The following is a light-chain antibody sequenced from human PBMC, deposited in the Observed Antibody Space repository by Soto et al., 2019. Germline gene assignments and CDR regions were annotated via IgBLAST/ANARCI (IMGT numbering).Light chain of an antibody. CDR3: QQYGSLLFT. CDR1: QSVSSSY. Sequence: EIVLTQSPGTLSLSPGERATLSCRASQSVSSSYLAWYQQKPGQAPRLLIYGASSRATGITDRFSGSGYGTNFTLDISRLEPEDFAVYYCQQYGSLLFTFGPGTKVDIK. CDR2: GAS. V-gene: IGKV3-20*01. J-gene: IGKJ3*01.